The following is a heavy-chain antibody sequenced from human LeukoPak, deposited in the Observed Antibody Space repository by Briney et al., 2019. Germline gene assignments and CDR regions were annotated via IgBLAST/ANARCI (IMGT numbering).Heavy chain of an antibody. D-gene: IGHD3-22*01. V-gene: IGHV3-66*02. Sequence: GGSLRLSCAASGFTVSRNYMGWVRQAPGKGLEWVSLIYSDGSRYYADSVKGRFTISRDNSKNTLYLQMNSLRAEDTAVYYCAKDFRYYYDSSGYYLPDHDAFDIWGQGTMVTVSS. CDR1: GFTVSRNY. J-gene: IGHJ3*02. CDR3: AKDFRYYYDSSGYYLPDHDAFDI. CDR2: IYSDGSR.